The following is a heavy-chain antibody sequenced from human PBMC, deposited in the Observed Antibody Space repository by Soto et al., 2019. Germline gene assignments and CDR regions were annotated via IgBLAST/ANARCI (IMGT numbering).Heavy chain of an antibody. Sequence: QVQLVQSGAEVRQPGASVKVSCKASGYSFANYVIYWVRQAPGQRLEWMGWINAGNGNTKYSQKFQGRVTITRDTSATTAYMELSSLRSEDTAVYYCARVGTTVTTYGYFDLWGRGTLVTVSS. CDR1: GYSFANYV. J-gene: IGHJ2*01. CDR2: INAGNGNT. V-gene: IGHV1-3*01. D-gene: IGHD4-17*01. CDR3: ARVGTTVTTYGYFDL.